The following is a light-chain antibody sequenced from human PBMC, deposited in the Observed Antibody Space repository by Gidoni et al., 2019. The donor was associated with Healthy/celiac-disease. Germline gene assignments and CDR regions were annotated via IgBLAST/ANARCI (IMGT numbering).Light chain of an antibody. J-gene: IGKJ4*01. CDR3: QQRSNWPPLT. Sequence: EIVLTQSPPTLSLSPGERATISCRASKSVSSYLAWYQQKPGQAPRLLIYDASNRATGIPARFSGSGSGTDFTLTISSLEPEDFAVYYCQQRSNWPPLTCGGGTKVEIK. CDR1: KSVSSY. V-gene: IGKV3-11*01. CDR2: DAS.